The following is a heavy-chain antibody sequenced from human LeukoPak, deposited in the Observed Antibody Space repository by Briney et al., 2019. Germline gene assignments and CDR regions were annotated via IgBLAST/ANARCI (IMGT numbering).Heavy chain of an antibody. V-gene: IGHV3-66*01. CDR3: AREGVNSGSYPDAFDI. Sequence: PGGSLRLSCAASGFTISSNYMSWVRQAPGKGLEWVSVIYSGGSTYYADSVKGRFTLSRDNSKNTLYLQMNSLRAEDTAVYYCAREGVNSGSYPDAFDIWGQGTMVTVSS. CDR1: GFTISSNY. J-gene: IGHJ3*02. CDR2: IYSGGST. D-gene: IGHD1-26*01.